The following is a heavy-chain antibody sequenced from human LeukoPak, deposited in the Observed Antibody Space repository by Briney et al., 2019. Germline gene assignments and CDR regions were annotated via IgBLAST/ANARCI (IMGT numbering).Heavy chain of an antibody. D-gene: IGHD5-12*01. J-gene: IGHJ4*02. CDR2: ISSSGSTI. CDR3: ARLSGYDYYFDY. V-gene: IGHV3-48*03. Sequence: GGSLRLSSAASGFTFSSYEMNWVRQAPGKGLEWVSYISSSGSTIYYADSVKGPFTISRDNAKNSLYLQMNSLRAEDTAVYYCARLSGYDYYFDYWGQGTLVTVYS. CDR1: GFTFSSYE.